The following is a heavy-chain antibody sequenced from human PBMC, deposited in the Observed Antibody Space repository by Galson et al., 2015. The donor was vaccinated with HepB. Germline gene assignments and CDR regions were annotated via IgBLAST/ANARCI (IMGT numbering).Heavy chain of an antibody. J-gene: IGHJ4*02. D-gene: IGHD2-15*01. Sequence: SLRLSCAASGFTFSSSWMSWVRQAPGKGLEWVGRIERKSGGGTTDYAAPVKGRFTISRDDSENTLYLQMNSLKIEDTAVYYCSTDPDCSGGSCPLDHWGQGTLVTVSS. CDR1: GFTFSSSW. CDR2: IERKSGGGTT. V-gene: IGHV3-15*04. CDR3: STDPDCSGGSCPLDH.